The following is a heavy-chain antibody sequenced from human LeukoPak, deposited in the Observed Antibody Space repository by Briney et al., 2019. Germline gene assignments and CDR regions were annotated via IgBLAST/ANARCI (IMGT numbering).Heavy chain of an antibody. D-gene: IGHD3-10*01. Sequence: GGSLRLSCAASGFIFNDYGLHWVRQAPGKGLEWVAIISFDGSNKFYADSVKGRFTISRDNSKNMVYLQLNSLRAEDTAVYYCAKDGYYYGSGNYYSETDYWGQGTLVTVSS. CDR2: ISFDGSNK. J-gene: IGHJ4*02. V-gene: IGHV3-30*18. CDR1: GFIFNDYG. CDR3: AKDGYYYGSGNYYSETDY.